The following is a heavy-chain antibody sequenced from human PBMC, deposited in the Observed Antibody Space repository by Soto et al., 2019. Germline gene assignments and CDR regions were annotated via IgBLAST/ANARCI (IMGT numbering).Heavy chain of an antibody. CDR2: INHSGST. Sequence: SETLSLTCAFYCGSFSGYYWSWIRQPPGKGLEWIGEINHSGSTNYNPSLKSRVTISVDTSKNQFSLKLSSVTAADTAVYYCARETTLRLGELSFAYYYYYGMDVWGQGTTVTVSS. CDR3: ARETTLRLGELSFAYYYYYGMDV. CDR1: CGSFSGYY. V-gene: IGHV4-34*01. D-gene: IGHD3-16*02. J-gene: IGHJ6*02.